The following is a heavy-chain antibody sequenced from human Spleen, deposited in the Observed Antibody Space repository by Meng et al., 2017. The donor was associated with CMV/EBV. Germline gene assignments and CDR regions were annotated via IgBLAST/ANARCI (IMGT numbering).Heavy chain of an antibody. J-gene: IGHJ4*02. Sequence: GGSLRLSCAASGFTFSRYDIHWVRQGTGKGLEWVSAISGSAGSSYYGDSVEGRFTISRDNSKNTLYLQMNSLRAEDTAVYYCTKAFYRRDTVVVPAVTDSWGQGTLVTVSS. CDR1: GFTFSRYD. D-gene: IGHD2-2*01. CDR3: TKAFYRRDTVVVPAVTDS. CDR2: ISGSAGSS. V-gene: IGHV3-23*01.